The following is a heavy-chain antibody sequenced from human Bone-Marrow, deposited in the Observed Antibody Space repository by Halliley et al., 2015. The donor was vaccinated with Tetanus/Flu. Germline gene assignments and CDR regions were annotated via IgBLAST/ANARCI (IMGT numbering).Heavy chain of an antibody. CDR3: ARIAIVATRGDY. CDR2: ISTGNTI. J-gene: IGHJ4*02. V-gene: IGHV3-48*01. Sequence: GWVSYISTGNTIYYEYPGKGRFTIARDNAKNSLYLQMNSQRTEDTAVYYCARIAIVATRGDYCDQGTLVTFSS. D-gene: IGHD5-12*01.